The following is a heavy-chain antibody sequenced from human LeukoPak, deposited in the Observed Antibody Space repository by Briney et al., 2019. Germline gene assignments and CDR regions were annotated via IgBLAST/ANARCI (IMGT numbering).Heavy chain of an antibody. D-gene: IGHD6-25*01. Sequence: PSETLSLTCAVYGGSFSGYYWSWIRQPPGKGLEWIGEINHSGSTNYNPSLKSRVTISVDTSKNQFSLKLSSVTAADTAVYYCARSAGSRYYFDYWGQGTLVTVSS. CDR2: INHSGST. CDR1: GGSFSGYY. CDR3: ARSAGSRYYFDY. J-gene: IGHJ4*02. V-gene: IGHV4-34*01.